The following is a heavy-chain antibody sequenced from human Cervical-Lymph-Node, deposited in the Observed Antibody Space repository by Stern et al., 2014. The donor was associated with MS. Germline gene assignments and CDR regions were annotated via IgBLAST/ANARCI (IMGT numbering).Heavy chain of an antibody. CDR3: ARDRASSRAGGGMDV. CDR2: ISYDGDNI. V-gene: IGHV3-30*11. D-gene: IGHD6-6*01. J-gene: IGHJ6*02. Sequence: QMQLVQSGGGVVQPGRSLRLSCAASGFTFNSYTMHWVRQAPGKGLEWVAVISYDGDNIYYAESVKGRFTISRENSKNTLSLQMNSLRVDDTAIYYCARDRASSRAGGGMDVWGQGTTVTVSS. CDR1: GFTFNSYT.